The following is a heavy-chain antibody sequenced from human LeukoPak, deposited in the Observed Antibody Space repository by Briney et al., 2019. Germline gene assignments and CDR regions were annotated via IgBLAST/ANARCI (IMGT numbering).Heavy chain of an antibody. J-gene: IGHJ4*02. Sequence: PSETLSLTCTVSGGSISSSSYYWGWIRQPPGKGLEWIGSIYYSGSTYYNPSLKSRVTISVDTSKNQFSLKLSSVTAADTAVYYCARSGYYDRNFDYWGQGTLVTVSS. D-gene: IGHD3-22*01. CDR1: GGSISSSSYY. CDR2: IYYSGST. CDR3: ARSGYYDRNFDY. V-gene: IGHV4-39*01.